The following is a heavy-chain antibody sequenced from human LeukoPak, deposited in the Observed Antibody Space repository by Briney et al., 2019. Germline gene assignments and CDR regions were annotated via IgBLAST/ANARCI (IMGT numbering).Heavy chain of an antibody. CDR3: AKGSSSYGHPISPLVDY. D-gene: IGHD3-10*01. CDR2: ISYDGSEK. Sequence: GGSLRLSCAASGFDFNIYGMHWVRQAPAKGLEWVAVISYDGSEKFYIDSVKGRFSISRDNSRKLLYLQMNNLRTEDTAVYYCAKGSSSYGHPISPLVDYWGQGALVTVSS. CDR1: GFDFNIYG. J-gene: IGHJ4*02. V-gene: IGHV3-30*18.